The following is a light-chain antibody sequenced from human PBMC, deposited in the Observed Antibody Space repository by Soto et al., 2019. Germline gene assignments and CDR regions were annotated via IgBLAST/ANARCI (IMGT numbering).Light chain of an antibody. Sequence: DIQMTQSPTSLSVSVGDRVTITCRASQGIRNYVAWYQQIPGKAPKLLIYAASTLQSGVPSRFSGSGSGTDFTLTINGLQPEDVATYSCQKYSSVPVFGPGTKVEIK. CDR3: QKYSSVPV. CDR1: QGIRNY. V-gene: IGKV1-27*01. J-gene: IGKJ3*01. CDR2: AAS.